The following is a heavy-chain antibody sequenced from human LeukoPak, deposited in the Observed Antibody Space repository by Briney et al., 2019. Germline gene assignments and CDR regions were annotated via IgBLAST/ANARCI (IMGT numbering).Heavy chain of an antibody. CDR1: GFTFSNAW. V-gene: IGHV3-15*01. CDR3: TTAWGENGYSYGPQGDY. J-gene: IGHJ4*02. CDR2: IKSKTDGGTT. Sequence: PGGSLRLSCAASGFTFSNAWMSWVRQAPGKGLEWVGRIKSKTDGGTTDYAAPVKGRFTISRDDSKNTLYLQMNSLKTEDTAVYYCTTAWGENGYSYGPQGDYWGQGTLVTVSS. D-gene: IGHD5-18*01.